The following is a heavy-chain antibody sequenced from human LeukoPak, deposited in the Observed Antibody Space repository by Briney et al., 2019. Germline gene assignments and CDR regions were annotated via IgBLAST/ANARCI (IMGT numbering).Heavy chain of an antibody. CDR3: ARLSDGWYVGGWFDP. D-gene: IGHD6-19*01. CDR2: INPNSGGT. J-gene: IGHJ5*02. CDR1: GYIFISYG. V-gene: IGHV1-2*02. Sequence: GASVKVSCKAAGYIFISYGINWVRQAPGQGLEWMGWINPNSGGTNYAQKFQGRVTMTRDTSISTAYMELSRLRSDDTAVYYCARLSDGWYVGGWFDPWGQGTLVTVSS.